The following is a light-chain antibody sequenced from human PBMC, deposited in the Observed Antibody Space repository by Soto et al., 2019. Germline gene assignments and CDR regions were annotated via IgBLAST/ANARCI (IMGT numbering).Light chain of an antibody. CDR3: QQYNSNPWT. V-gene: IGKV1-5*03. CDR1: QSISSW. Sequence: DSQMTQSPSTLSASVGDRVTITCRASQSISSWLAWYQQKPGKAPNLLIYKASSLEGGVPSRFSGSGSGTEFTLTINSLQPDDFATYYCQQYNSNPWTFGQGTKVEIK. CDR2: KAS. J-gene: IGKJ1*01.